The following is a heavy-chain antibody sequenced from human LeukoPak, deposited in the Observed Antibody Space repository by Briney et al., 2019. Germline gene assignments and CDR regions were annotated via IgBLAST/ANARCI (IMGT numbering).Heavy chain of an antibody. CDR1: GFTFSSYA. V-gene: IGHV3-30-3*01. D-gene: IGHD3-10*01. CDR3: ARDVVVRGVIDYYGMDV. Sequence: GRSLRLSCAASGFTFSSYAMHWVRQAPGKGLEWVAVISYDGSNKYYADSVKGRFTISRDNSKDTLYLQMNSLRAEDTAVYYCARDVVVRGVIDYYGMDVWGQGATVTVSS. CDR2: ISYDGSNK. J-gene: IGHJ6*02.